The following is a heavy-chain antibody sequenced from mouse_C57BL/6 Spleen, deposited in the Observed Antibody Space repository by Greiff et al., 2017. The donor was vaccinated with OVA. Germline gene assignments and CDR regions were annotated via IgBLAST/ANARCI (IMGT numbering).Heavy chain of an antibody. CDR1: GFSFNTYA. D-gene: IGHD1-1*01. CDR2: IRSKSNNYAT. V-gene: IGHV10-1*01. CDR3: VRQDYYGSLDY. J-gene: IGHJ2*01. Sequence: EVQLVESGGGLVQPKGSLKLSCAASGFSFNTYAMNWVRQAPGKGLEWVARIRSKSNNYATYYADSVKDRFTISRDDSESMLYLQMNNLKTEDTAMYYCVRQDYYGSLDYWGQGTTLTVSS.